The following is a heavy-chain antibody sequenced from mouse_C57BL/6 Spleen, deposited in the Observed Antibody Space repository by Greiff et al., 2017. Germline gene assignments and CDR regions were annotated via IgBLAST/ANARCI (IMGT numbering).Heavy chain of an antibody. D-gene: IGHD1-1*01. CDR2: IYPGSGST. Sequence: QVQLKQPGAELVQPGASVKMSCKASGYTFTSYWITWVKQRPGQGLEWIGDIYPGSGSTNYNEKFKSKATLTVDTSSSTAYMQLSSLTSEDSAVYYCARDYYGSIPFAYCGQGTLVTISA. CDR3: ARDYYGSIPFAY. V-gene: IGHV1-55*01. CDR1: GYTFTSYW. J-gene: IGHJ3*01.